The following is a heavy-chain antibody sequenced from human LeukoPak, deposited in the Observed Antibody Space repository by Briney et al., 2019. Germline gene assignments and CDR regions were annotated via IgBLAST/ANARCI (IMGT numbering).Heavy chain of an antibody. V-gene: IGHV4-34*01. J-gene: IGHJ4*02. CDR2: IYYSRST. Sequence: PSETLSLTCAVYGGSFSGYYWSCIRQPPGKGLEWIGSIYYSRSTYYNPSLKSRVTISVDTSKNQFSLRLTSVTAADTAVYSCARGDSSYRYFDYWDQGTLVTVSS. CDR3: ARGDSSYRYFDY. CDR1: GGSFSGYY. D-gene: IGHD6-19*01.